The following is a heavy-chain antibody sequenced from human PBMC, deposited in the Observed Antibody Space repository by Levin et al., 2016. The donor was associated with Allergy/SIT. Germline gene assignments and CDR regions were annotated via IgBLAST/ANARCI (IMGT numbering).Heavy chain of an antibody. Sequence: WIRQPPGKGLEWVSAISGSGGSTYYADSVKGRFTISRDNSKNTLYLQMNSLRAEDTAVYYCAKTPTFGKQQLEFDYWGQGTLVTVSS. V-gene: IGHV3-23*01. J-gene: IGHJ4*02. CDR3: AKTPTFGKQQLEFDY. D-gene: IGHD6-13*01. CDR2: ISGSGGST.